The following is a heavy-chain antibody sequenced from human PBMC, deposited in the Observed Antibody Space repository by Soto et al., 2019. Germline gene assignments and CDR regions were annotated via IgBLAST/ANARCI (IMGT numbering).Heavy chain of an antibody. Sequence: QITLKESGPTLVKPTQTLTLTCTFSGFSLSTTGVHVGWIRQPPGKALEWLALIYWDDDKRHSPSLRSRLTITKDTSKNPVILTMTNMDPVDTATYYCAHVGVGYCSGGSCSEDYWGQGTLVTVSS. D-gene: IGHD2-15*01. V-gene: IGHV2-5*02. CDR3: AHVGVGYCSGGSCSEDY. J-gene: IGHJ4*02. CDR2: IYWDDDK. CDR1: GFSLSTTGVH.